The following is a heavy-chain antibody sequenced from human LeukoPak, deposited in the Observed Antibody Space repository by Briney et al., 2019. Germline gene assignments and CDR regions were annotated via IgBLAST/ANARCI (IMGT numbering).Heavy chain of an antibody. V-gene: IGHV4-59*01. CDR1: GGSISSYY. CDR2: IYYSGGT. Sequence: SETLSLTCTVSGGSISSYYWSWIRQPPGKGLEWIGYIYYSGGTNYNPSLKSRVTISVDTSKNQFSLKLSSVTAADTAVYYCARGAGVIYDFWSGYRYYFDYWGQGTLVTVSS. CDR3: ARGAGVIYDFWSGYRYYFDY. J-gene: IGHJ4*02. D-gene: IGHD3-3*01.